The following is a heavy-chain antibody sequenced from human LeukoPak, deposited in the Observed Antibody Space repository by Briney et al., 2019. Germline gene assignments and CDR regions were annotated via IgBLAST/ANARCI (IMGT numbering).Heavy chain of an antibody. CDR2: IGGSGGGT. V-gene: IGHV3-23*01. D-gene: IGHD2-15*01. CDR3: AKAGYCSGGSSYLPSNNWFDP. Sequence: GGSLRLSCAASGFTFNSYAMHWVRQAPGKGLEWVSAIGGSGGGTYYADSVKGRFTISRDNSKNTLYLQMNSLRAEDTAVYYCAKAGYCSGGSSYLPSNNWFDPWGQGTLVTVSS. J-gene: IGHJ5*02. CDR1: GFTFNSYA.